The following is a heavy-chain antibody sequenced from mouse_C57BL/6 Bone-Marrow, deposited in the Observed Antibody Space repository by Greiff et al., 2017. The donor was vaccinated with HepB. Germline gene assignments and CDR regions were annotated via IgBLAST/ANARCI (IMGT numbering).Heavy chain of an antibody. CDR1: GFTFNTYA. D-gene: IGHD4-1*01. CDR2: IRSKSSNYAT. V-gene: IGHV10-3*01. CDR3: VRWGARLGLDY. J-gene: IGHJ2*01. Sequence: EVQRVDSGGGLVQPKGSLKLSCAASGFTFNTYAMHWVRQAPGKGLEWVARIRSKSSNYATYYADSVKDRFTISRDDSQRMLYLQMNNLKTEDTAMYYCVRWGARLGLDYWGQGTTLTVSS.